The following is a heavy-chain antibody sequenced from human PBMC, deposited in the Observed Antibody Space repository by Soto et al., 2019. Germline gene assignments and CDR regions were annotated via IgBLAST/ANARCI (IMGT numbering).Heavy chain of an antibody. V-gene: IGHV6-1*01. J-gene: IGHJ6*02. CDR3: ARVHCSGGTCLDGLDV. CDR1: GDSVSSNGTG. D-gene: IGHD2-15*01. CDR2: TYYRSKWFL. Sequence: QTLCLPSFISGDSVSSNGTGWNWIRQSPARGLEWLGRTYYRSKWFLDYAASVQSRMTINPDTSRNQFSLQLNSVTPEDTAVYYCARVHCSGGTCLDGLDVWGQGPTVTVSS.